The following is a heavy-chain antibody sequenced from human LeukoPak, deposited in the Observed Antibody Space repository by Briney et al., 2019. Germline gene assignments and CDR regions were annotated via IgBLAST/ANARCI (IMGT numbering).Heavy chain of an antibody. CDR3: ARGIAAAGPLDY. CDR2: IWYDGSNK. J-gene: IGHJ4*02. Sequence: PGGSLRLSCAASGFTFSSYGMHWVRQAPGKGLEWVAVIWYDGSNKYYADSVKGRFTISRDNSKNTLYLQTNSLRAEDTAVYYCARGIAAAGPLDYWGQGTLVTVSS. V-gene: IGHV3-33*01. CDR1: GFTFSSYG. D-gene: IGHD6-13*01.